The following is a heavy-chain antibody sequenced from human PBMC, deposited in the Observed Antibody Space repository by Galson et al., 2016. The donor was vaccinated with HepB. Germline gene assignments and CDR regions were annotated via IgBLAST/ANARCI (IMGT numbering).Heavy chain of an antibody. CDR2: IYYSGNT. V-gene: IGHV4-39*01. CDR3: ARQSKYRSGWYEAWYYYNLDV. J-gene: IGHJ6*03. CDR1: GVSISSSSHY. D-gene: IGHD6-19*01. Sequence: SETLSLTCTVSGVSISSSSHYWAWIRLPPGKGLEWIGTIYYSGNTYHNPSLKSRLSISVDRSTNQFSLRLSSVTAADTAVYYCARQSKYRSGWYEAWYYYNLDVWGQGTTLLVSS.